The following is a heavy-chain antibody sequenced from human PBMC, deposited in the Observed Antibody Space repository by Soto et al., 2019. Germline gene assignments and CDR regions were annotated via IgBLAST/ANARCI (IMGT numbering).Heavy chain of an antibody. CDR1: GFSLSTSGVG. Sequence: QITLKESGPTLVRPTQTLTLTCAFSGFSLSTSGVGVGWIRQPPGKALEWLAVIYWDDSKHYSPYLRSRLTITKDTSKNQVVLTMTNMDPMDTGTYYCAHKCPEDWPLDYWGQGTLVTVSS. CDR2: IYWDDSK. D-gene: IGHD3-9*01. J-gene: IGHJ4*02. V-gene: IGHV2-5*02. CDR3: AHKCPEDWPLDY.